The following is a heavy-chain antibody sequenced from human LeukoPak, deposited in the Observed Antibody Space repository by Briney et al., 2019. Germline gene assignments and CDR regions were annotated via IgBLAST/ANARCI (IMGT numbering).Heavy chain of an antibody. J-gene: IGHJ4*02. CDR2: INPNSGGT. Sequence: GASVKVSCKASGYTFTGYYMHWVRQAPGQGLEWMGWINPNSGGTNYAQKFQGRVTMTRDTSISTANMELSRLRSDDTAVYYCARVGDGGSYSQIGYWGQGTLVTVSS. V-gene: IGHV1-2*02. D-gene: IGHD1-26*01. CDR3: ARVGDGGSYSQIGY. CDR1: GYTFTGYY.